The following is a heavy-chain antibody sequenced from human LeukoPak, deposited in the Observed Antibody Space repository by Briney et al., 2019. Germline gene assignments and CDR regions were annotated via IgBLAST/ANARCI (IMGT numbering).Heavy chain of an antibody. CDR1: GYTLTELS. CDR3: ARTFAIAAAGLDAFDI. CDR2: FDPEDGET. D-gene: IGHD6-13*01. V-gene: IGHV1-24*01. J-gene: IGHJ3*02. Sequence: ASVKVSCKVSGYTLTELSMHWVRQAPGKGLEWMGGFDPEDGETIYAQKFQGRVTMTEDTSTDTAYMELSSLRSEDTAVYYCARTFAIAAAGLDAFDIWGQGTMVTVSS.